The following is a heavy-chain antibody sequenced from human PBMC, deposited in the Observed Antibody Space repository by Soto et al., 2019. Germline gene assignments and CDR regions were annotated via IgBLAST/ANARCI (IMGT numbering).Heavy chain of an antibody. V-gene: IGHV1-69*01. CDR3: ARENRDDNSGWYSSSDWFDP. CDR1: GDTSDSFS. CDR2: IIPMFGTG. Sequence: QVQLVQSGAEVKKPGSSVRVSCKASGDTSDSFSNSWVRQAPGQGLEWMGGIIPMFGTGNYAQKFQGRLTITADESTGTSYMDLKSLRSEDTAVYFCARENRDDNSGWYSSSDWFDPWGQGTLVTVSS. D-gene: IGHD6-19*01. J-gene: IGHJ5*02.